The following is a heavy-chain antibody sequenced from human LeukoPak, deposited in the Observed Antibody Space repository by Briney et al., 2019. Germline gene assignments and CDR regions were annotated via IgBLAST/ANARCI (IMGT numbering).Heavy chain of an antibody. CDR2: ISAYNGNT. J-gene: IGHJ6*02. CDR1: GYTFTSYG. Sequence: ASVKVSCKASGYTFTSYGISWVRQAPGQGLEWMGWISAYNGNTNYAQKLQGRVTMTTDTSTSTAYMELRSLRSDDTAAYYCARWEVPAAYYYYGMDVWGQGTTVTVSS. V-gene: IGHV1-18*01. D-gene: IGHD2-2*01. CDR3: ARWEVPAAYYYYGMDV.